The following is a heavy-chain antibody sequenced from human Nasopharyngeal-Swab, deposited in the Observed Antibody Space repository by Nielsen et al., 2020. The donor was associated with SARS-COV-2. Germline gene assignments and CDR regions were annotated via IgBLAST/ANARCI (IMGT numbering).Heavy chain of an antibody. CDR1: RGSISSYY. J-gene: IGHJ4*02. D-gene: IGHD1/OR15-1a*01. CDR2: IYSSGST. V-gene: IGHV4-59*01. CDR3: ARGSGHWKNNFDY. Sequence: SETLSLTCTVSRGSISSYYWSWLRQSPGKGLEWIGYIYSSGSTTYNPSLQSRVTISVDTSKNQFSLKLRSVTAADTAVYYCARGSGHWKNNFDYWGQGTLVTVSS.